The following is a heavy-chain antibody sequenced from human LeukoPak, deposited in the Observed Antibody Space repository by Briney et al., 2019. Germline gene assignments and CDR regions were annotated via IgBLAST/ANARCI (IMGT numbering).Heavy chain of an antibody. J-gene: IGHJ4*02. CDR1: GGSISSSNYY. Sequence: SETLSLTCTVSGGSISSSNYYWGWIRQPPGKGLEYIVSVYYTGSIHYNPSLTSRVTISADTSKNQFSLKLSSVTAADTAVYYCARLSYGELDYWGQGTLVTVSS. D-gene: IGHD3-10*01. V-gene: IGHV4-39*01. CDR2: VYYTGSI. CDR3: ARLSYGELDY.